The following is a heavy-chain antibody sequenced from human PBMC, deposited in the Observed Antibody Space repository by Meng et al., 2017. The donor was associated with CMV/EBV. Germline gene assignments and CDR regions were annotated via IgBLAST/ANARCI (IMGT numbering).Heavy chain of an antibody. CDR1: GFTVSSNY. CDR3: AREEDYYGMDV. V-gene: IGHV3-53*01. CDR2: IYSGGST. J-gene: IGHJ6*02. Sequence: ESLKISCAASGFTVSSNYMSWVRQAPGKGLEWVSVIYSGGSTYYADSVKGRFTISRDNSKNTLYLQMNSLRAEDTAVYYCAREEDYYGMDVWGQGTTVTVSS.